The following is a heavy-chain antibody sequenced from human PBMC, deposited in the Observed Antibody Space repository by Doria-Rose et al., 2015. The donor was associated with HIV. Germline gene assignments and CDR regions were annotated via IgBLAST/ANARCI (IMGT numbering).Heavy chain of an antibody. CDR2: INHSGST. D-gene: IGHD1-1*01. V-gene: IGHV4-34*01. Sequence: QVQLQESGAGLVKPSETLSLTCAVFGGSFSGYYWSWIRQPPGKGLEWIGEINHSGSTNYKTSLKSRVTISLDTFKNLFSLKLSSVTAADTAVYYCARGLLRGGWNDVDYYYGMDVWGQGTTVTASS. CDR1: GGSFSGYY. J-gene: IGHJ6*02. CDR3: ARGLLRGGWNDVDYYYGMDV.